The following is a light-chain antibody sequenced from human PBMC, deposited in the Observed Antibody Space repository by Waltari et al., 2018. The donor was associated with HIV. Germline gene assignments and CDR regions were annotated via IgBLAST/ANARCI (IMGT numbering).Light chain of an antibody. CDR2: ENN. Sequence: QSVLTQPPSVSAAPGQKVTISCSGSSSNVGHNYVSWYQQLPGTAPKLLMYENNERPSGSRDRFSGSKSGTSATLGITGLQTGDEADYYCGTWDSSLSAVVFGGGTKLTVL. V-gene: IGLV1-51*02. J-gene: IGLJ2*01. CDR3: GTWDSSLSAVV. CDR1: SSNVGHNY.